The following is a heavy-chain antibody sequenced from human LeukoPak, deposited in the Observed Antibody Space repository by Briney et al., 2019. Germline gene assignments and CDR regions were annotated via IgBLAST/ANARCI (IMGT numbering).Heavy chain of an antibody. D-gene: IGHD3-22*01. CDR2: ISSSSSYI. V-gene: IGHV3-21*01. CDR1: GFTFSNYW. CDR3: ARVCRDSSGYGAFDI. J-gene: IGHJ3*02. Sequence: GGSLRLSCAASGFTFSNYWIHWVRQAPGKGLVWVSSISSSSSYIYYADSVKGRFTISRDNSKNTLYLQMNSLRAEDTAVYYCARVCRDSSGYGAFDIWGQGTMVTVSS.